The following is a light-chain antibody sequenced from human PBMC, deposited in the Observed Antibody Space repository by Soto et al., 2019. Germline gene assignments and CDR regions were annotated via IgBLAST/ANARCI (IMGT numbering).Light chain of an antibody. J-gene: IGLJ1*01. Sequence: VLTQTRSASVSRGQSVTVACTGRTSCVGGYDYVSWYQQHPGKAPKLMIYEVTIRPSGVSDRFSGSKSGNTASLTVSGLQAEDEADYYCSSYTGGNPSYVFGTGTKVTVL. CDR2: EVT. V-gene: IGLV2-8*01. CDR3: SSYTGGNPSYV. CDR1: TSCVGGYDY.